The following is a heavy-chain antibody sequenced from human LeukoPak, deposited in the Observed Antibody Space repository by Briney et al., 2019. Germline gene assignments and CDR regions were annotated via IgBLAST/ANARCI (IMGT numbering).Heavy chain of an antibody. D-gene: IGHD5-18*01. V-gene: IGHV3-23*01. CDR1: GFTFSSYA. CDR3: AKDFFTAMLTGSFDC. J-gene: IGHJ4*02. CDR2: ISGSGGST. Sequence: GGSLRLSCAAAGFTFSSYAMSWVRQAPGKGLEWVSAISGSGGSTYYADSVKGRFTISRDNSKNTLYLQMNSLRAEDTAVYYCAKDFFTAMLTGSFDCWGQGTLVTVSS.